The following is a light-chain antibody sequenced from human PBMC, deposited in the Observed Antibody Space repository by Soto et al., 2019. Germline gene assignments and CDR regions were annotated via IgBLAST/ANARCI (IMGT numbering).Light chain of an antibody. CDR1: SSDIGAYDY. CDR2: KGT. Sequence: QSVLTQPASLSGSPGQSITISCTGTSSDIGAYDYVSWFQQHPHRAPQVIIYKGTQRPSGVSNRFSGSTSGNAASLTISAIQADDEADYLCGSSATESTYVFATGTKVTVL. V-gene: IGLV2-14*01. CDR3: GSSATESTYV. J-gene: IGLJ1*01.